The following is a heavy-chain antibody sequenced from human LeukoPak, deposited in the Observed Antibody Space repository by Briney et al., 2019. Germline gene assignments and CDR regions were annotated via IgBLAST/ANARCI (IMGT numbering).Heavy chain of an antibody. D-gene: IGHD2-21*02. J-gene: IGHJ4*02. CDR2: IYYSGGT. CDR1: GGSVSSGSYY. CDR3: ARHERGDSNRFDY. V-gene: IGHV4-61*01. Sequence: SETLSLTCTVSGGSVSSGSYYWSWIRQPPGKGLEWIGYIYYSGGTNYNPSLKSRVTISVDTSKNQFSLKLSSVTAADTAVYYCARHERGDSNRFDYWGQGTLVTVSS.